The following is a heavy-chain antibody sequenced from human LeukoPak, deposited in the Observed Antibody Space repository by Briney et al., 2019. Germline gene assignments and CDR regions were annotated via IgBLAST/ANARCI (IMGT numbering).Heavy chain of an antibody. V-gene: IGHV4-59*01. CDR3: ARGYYDILTGYYANWFDP. J-gene: IGHJ5*02. Sequence: PSETLSLTCTVSGGSISSYCWSWIRQPPGKGLEWIGYIYYSGSTNYNPSLKSRVTISVDTSKNQFSLKLSSVTAADTAVYYCARGYYDILTGYYANWFDPWGQGILVTVSS. CDR1: GGSISSYC. CDR2: IYYSGST. D-gene: IGHD3-9*01.